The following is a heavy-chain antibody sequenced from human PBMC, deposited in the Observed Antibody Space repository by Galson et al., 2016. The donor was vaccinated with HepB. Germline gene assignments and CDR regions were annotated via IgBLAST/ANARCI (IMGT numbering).Heavy chain of an antibody. CDR3: ARQPTPSMIRGKISNWFEH. D-gene: IGHD3-10*01. V-gene: IGHV5-10-1*01. CDR2: IDPSDSYT. J-gene: IGHJ5*02. Sequence: QSGAEVKKPGESLRISCKGSGSKFTRYWISWVRQMPGKGLEWMGRIDPSDSYTKYSPSFEGHVTISADKSISTAYLEWSSLKASDTAMYYCARQPTPSMIRGKISNWFEHWGKGTLVTVSS. CDR1: GSKFTRYW.